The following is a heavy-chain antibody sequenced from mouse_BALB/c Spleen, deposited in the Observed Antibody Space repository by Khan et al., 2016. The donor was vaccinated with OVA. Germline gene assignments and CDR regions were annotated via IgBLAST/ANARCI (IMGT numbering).Heavy chain of an antibody. Sequence: VQLQQSGAELVKPGASVKLSCTASGFNIKDTYMHWVKQRPEQGMEWIGRIDPANGNTKYDPKFQGKATITADTSSDTAYLQLSSLTSEDTAFYYCASITTVLDYWGQGTTLTVSS. D-gene: IGHD1-1*01. V-gene: IGHV14-3*02. J-gene: IGHJ2*01. CDR2: IDPANGNT. CDR3: ASITTVLDY. CDR1: GFNIKDTY.